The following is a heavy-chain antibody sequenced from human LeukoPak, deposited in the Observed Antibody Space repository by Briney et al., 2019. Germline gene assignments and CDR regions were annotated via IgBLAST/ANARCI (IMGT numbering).Heavy chain of an antibody. CDR2: INHSGST. J-gene: IGHJ4*02. V-gene: IGHV4-34*01. D-gene: IGHD3-10*01. CDR1: GGSFSGYY. Sequence: SETLSLTCAVYGGSFSGYYWSWIRQPPGKGLERIGEINHSGSTNYNPSLKSRVTISVDTSKNQFSLKLSSVTAADTAVYYCAYTTYGSGSYSDYWGQGTLVTVSS. CDR3: AYTTYGSGSYSDY.